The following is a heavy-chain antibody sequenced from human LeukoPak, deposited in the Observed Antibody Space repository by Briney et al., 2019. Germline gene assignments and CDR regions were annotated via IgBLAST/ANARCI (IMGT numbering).Heavy chain of an antibody. J-gene: IGHJ5*02. D-gene: IGHD3-3*01. V-gene: IGHV1-69*13. CDR1: GGTFISYA. CDR3: ARTAITIFGVVIIPNWFDP. CDR2: IIPIFGTA. Sequence: SVKVSCKASGGTFISYAISWVRQAPGQGLEWMGGIIPIFGTANYAQKFQGRVTITADESTSTAYMELSSLRSEDTAVYYCARTAITIFGVVIIPNWFDPWGQGTLVTVSS.